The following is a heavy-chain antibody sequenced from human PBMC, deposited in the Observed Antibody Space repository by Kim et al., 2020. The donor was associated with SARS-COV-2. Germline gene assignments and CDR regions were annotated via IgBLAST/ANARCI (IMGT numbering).Heavy chain of an antibody. CDR3: ARDQARGVIQYYGMDV. CDR1: GFTVSSDD. CDR2: IYTGGST. J-gene: IGHJ6*02. D-gene: IGHD3-10*01. Sequence: GGSLRLSCAASGFTVSSDDMNWVRQAPGKGLEWVSVIYTGGSTYYADSVKGRFTISRDNSKNTLYLQMNSLRAEDTAVYYCARDQARGVIQYYGMDVWGQGTTVTVSS. V-gene: IGHV3-66*01.